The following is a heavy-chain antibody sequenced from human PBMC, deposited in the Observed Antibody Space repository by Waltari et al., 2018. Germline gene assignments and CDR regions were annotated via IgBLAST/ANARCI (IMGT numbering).Heavy chain of an antibody. Sequence: QVQLVQSGAEVKKPGASVKVSCKASGYTFSSYYMHWVRQAPGQGLEWMGIIYSRSDSTNYAQKFQGRVTVTRDTSTSTFYMELSSLRSDDTAVYYCARAGGGYSCDFWGQGTLVTVSS. CDR1: GYTFSSYY. D-gene: IGHD2-21*01. CDR2: IYSRSDST. V-gene: IGHV1-46*01. J-gene: IGHJ4*02. CDR3: ARAGGGYSCDF.